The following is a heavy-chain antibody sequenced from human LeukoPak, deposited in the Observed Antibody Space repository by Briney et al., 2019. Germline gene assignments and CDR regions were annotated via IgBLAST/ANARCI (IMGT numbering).Heavy chain of an antibody. D-gene: IGHD1-1*01. J-gene: IGHJ4*02. CDR1: GFTVSSNY. CDR3: AREFYSTREEYYFDY. V-gene: IGHV3-53*01. Sequence: SGGSLRLSCAASGFTVSSNYMSWVRQAPGQGLQWVSGIYSGGSTYYADSVKGRFTISRDNSKNTLYLQMNSLRAEDTAVYYCAREFYSTREEYYFDYWGQGTLVTVSS. CDR2: IYSGGST.